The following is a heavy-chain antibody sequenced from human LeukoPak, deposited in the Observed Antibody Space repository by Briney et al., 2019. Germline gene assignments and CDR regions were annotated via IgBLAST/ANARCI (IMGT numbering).Heavy chain of an antibody. Sequence: ASVKVSCKASGYTFTGYYMHWVRQAPGQGLEWMGWINPNSGGTNYAQKFQGRVTMTRDTSISTAYMELSRLRSDDTAVYCCARGYSGSYYPRAFWGQGTLVTVSS. CDR1: GYTFTGYY. V-gene: IGHV1-2*02. CDR3: ARGYSGSYYPRAF. CDR2: INPNSGGT. J-gene: IGHJ4*02. D-gene: IGHD1-26*01.